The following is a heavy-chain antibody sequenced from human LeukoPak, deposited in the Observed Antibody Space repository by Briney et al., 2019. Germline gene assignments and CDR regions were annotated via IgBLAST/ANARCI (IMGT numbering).Heavy chain of an antibody. J-gene: IGHJ4*02. D-gene: IGHD2-15*01. V-gene: IGHV3-23*01. CDR1: GFTFSSYA. CDR2: VSSSDSSS. Sequence: GGSLRLSCSASGFTFSSYAMAWVRQAPGKGLEWVSTVSSSDSSSYYADSVKGRFTISRDNSKNTLYLQMNSLRAEDTAVYYCAKRRGYCSGGSCYSDYWGQGTLVTVSS. CDR3: AKRRGYCSGGSCYSDY.